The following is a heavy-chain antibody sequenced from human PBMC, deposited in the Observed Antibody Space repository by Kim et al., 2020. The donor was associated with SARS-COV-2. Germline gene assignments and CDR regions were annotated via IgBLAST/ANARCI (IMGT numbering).Heavy chain of an antibody. CDR2: ISYDGSNK. J-gene: IGHJ2*01. CDR1: GFTFSSYA. D-gene: IGHD3-9*01. Sequence: GGSLRLSCAASGFTFSSYAMHWVRQAPGKGLEWVAVISYDGSNKYYADSVKGRFTISRDNSKNTLYLQMNSLRAEDTAVYYCARDHSTAYYDILTGYSYNWYFDLWGRGTLVTVSS. V-gene: IGHV3-30-3*01. CDR3: ARDHSTAYYDILTGYSYNWYFDL.